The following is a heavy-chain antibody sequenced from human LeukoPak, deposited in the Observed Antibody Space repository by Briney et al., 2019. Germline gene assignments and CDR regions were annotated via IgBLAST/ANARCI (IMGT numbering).Heavy chain of an antibody. Sequence: GGSLRLSCAASGFTFSSYEMNWVRQAPGKGLEWVSYISSSGSTIYYTDSVKGRFTISRDNAKNSLYLQMNSLRAEDTAVYYCARDRYSSSPYYYHYYMDVWGKGTTVTVSS. J-gene: IGHJ6*03. CDR2: ISSSGSTI. CDR3: ARDRYSSSPYYYHYYMDV. D-gene: IGHD6-6*01. V-gene: IGHV3-48*03. CDR1: GFTFSSYE.